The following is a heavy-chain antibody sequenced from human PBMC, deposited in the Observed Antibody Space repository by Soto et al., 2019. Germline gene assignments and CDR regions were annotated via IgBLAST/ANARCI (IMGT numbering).Heavy chain of an antibody. V-gene: IGHV3-23*01. CDR3: VVLTDCAKGECARPFDS. CDR2: TNDNGKST. J-gene: IGHJ4*02. D-gene: IGHD2-21*01. Sequence: GGSLRLSCAASGFIFSSHTMSWVRQAPGKGLEWVSSTNDNGKSTFYADSVKGRVTISRDNSRNTLYLQMNNLRAEDTAVYHCVVLTDCAKGECARPFDSWGQGTLVTVSS. CDR1: GFIFSSHT.